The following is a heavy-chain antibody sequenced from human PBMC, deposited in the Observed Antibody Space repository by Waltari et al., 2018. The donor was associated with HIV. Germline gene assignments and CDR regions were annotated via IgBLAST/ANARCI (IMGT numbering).Heavy chain of an antibody. CDR1: GFTFSSYG. V-gene: IGHV3-30*02. CDR3: AKGGMIVVAMYCDL. D-gene: IGHD3-22*01. Sequence: QVLLVESGGGVVQAGGSLRLSCAAPGFTFSSYGMHWVRQAPGKGLEWVAFIRYDGSNKYYGDSVKGRFTISRDNSKNTLYLQMNSLRAEDTAVYYCAKGGMIVVAMYCDLWGRGTLLTVSS. CDR2: IRYDGSNK. J-gene: IGHJ2*01.